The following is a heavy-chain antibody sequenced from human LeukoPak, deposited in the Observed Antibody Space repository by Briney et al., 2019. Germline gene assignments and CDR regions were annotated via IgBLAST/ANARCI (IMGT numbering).Heavy chain of an antibody. CDR1: GFTFSSYA. D-gene: IGHD6-19*01. V-gene: IGHV3-23*01. Sequence: PGGSLRLSCAASGFTFSSYAMSWVRQAPGKGLEWVSAISGSGGSTYYADSVKGRFTISRDNSKNTLYLQMNSPRAEDTAVYYCAKAPDNLNGWYYGDYWGQGTLVTVSS. J-gene: IGHJ4*02. CDR2: ISGSGGST. CDR3: AKAPDNLNGWYYGDY.